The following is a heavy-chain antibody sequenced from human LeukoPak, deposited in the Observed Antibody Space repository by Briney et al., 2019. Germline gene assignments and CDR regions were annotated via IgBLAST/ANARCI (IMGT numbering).Heavy chain of an antibody. J-gene: IGHJ6*03. CDR1: GGSISSYY. V-gene: IGHV4-59*01. CDR3: ARETSQKGAHYMDV. CDR2: IYYSGST. D-gene: IGHD3-16*01. Sequence: PSETLSLTCTVSGGSISSYYWSWIRQPPGKGLEWIGYIYYSGSTNYNPSLKSRVTISVDTSKNQFSLRLSSVTAADTAVYYCARETSQKGAHYMDVWGKGTTVTISS.